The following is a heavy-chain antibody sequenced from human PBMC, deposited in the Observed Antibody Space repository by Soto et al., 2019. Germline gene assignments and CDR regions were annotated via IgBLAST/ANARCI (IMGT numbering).Heavy chain of an antibody. D-gene: IGHD2-15*01. CDR3: ARLPINRGSCTNPRYFDY. CDR2: INQGGFT. Sequence: QVQLQQWGAGLLKPAETLSLTCAVYDGSFSGYYWTCIRQPPGKGLQWIGEINQGGFTNYNPSLESRVTMSVDTSKNQFSLRLSSVSAADTAVYYCARLPINRGSCTNPRYFDYWGRGTLVTVSS. CDR1: DGSFSGYY. J-gene: IGHJ4*02. V-gene: IGHV4-34*01.